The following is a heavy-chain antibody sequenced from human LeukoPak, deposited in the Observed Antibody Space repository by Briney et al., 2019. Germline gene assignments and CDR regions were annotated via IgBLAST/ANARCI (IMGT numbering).Heavy chain of an antibody. V-gene: IGHV4-34*01. J-gene: IGHJ5*02. Sequence: SETLSLTCAVYGGSFSGYYWSWIRQPPGKGLEWIGEINHNGSTNYNPSLKSRVTISVDTSKNQFSLKLSSVTAADTAVYYCARAWGVRGVTINNWFDPWGQGTLVTVSS. D-gene: IGHD3-10*01. CDR1: GGSFSGYY. CDR2: INHNGST. CDR3: ARAWGVRGVTINNWFDP.